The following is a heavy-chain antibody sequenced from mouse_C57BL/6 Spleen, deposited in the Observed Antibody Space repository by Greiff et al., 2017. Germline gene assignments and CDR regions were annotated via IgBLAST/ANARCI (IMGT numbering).Heavy chain of an antibody. V-gene: IGHV5-6*01. CDR2: ISSGGSYT. J-gene: IGHJ2*01. Sequence: EVMLVESGGDLVKPGGSLKLSCAASGFTFSSYGMSWVRQTPDKRLEWVATISSGGSYTYYPDSVKGRFTISRDNAKNTLYLQMSSLKSEDTAMYYCARQPYGSSGDYWRQGTTLTVSS. CDR1: GFTFSSYG. CDR3: ARQPYGSSGDY. D-gene: IGHD1-1*01.